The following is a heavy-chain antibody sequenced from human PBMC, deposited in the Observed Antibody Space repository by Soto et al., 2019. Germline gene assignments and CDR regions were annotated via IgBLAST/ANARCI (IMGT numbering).Heavy chain of an antibody. CDR3: ARGASGYYPLAWFDP. Sequence: XETLSLTCTVPGGSISSYYWSWIRQPPGKGLEWIGYMYYSGISNYNPSLKSRVTILLDTPKNQFSLKLSSVTAADSAVYYCARGASGYYPLAWFDPWGQGTLVTVSS. D-gene: IGHD3-3*01. CDR1: GGSISSYY. CDR2: MYYSGIS. V-gene: IGHV4-59*01. J-gene: IGHJ5*02.